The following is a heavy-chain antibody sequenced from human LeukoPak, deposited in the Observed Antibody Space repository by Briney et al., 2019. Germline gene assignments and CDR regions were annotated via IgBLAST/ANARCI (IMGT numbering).Heavy chain of an antibody. Sequence: ESLKISCRASGYIITNYWISCVRQMTGEGVEWMGIIYPGVYDTRYGPSFQGQVTNTADKSLSTAYLQWSGQKASDSAMYYYARRASPGDYWGQGTLVTVSS. D-gene: IGHD2-2*01. V-gene: IGHV5-51*01. CDR3: ARRASPGDY. CDR1: GYIITNYW. J-gene: IGHJ4*02. CDR2: IYPGVYDT.